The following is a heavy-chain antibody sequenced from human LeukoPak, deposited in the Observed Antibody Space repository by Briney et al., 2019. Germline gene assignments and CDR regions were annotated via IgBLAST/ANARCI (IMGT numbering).Heavy chain of an antibody. J-gene: IGHJ3*02. CDR3: ARDHLLRFLEWLSSGAFDI. CDR1: GFTVSSNY. CDR2: LYSGGNT. Sequence: GGSLRLSCAVSGFTVSSNYMSWVRQAPGKGLEWVSVLYSGGNTYYADSVKGRFTISRDNSKNTLYLQMNSLRAEDTAVYYCARDHLLRFLEWLSSGAFDIWGQGTMVTVSS. D-gene: IGHD3-3*01. V-gene: IGHV3-53*01.